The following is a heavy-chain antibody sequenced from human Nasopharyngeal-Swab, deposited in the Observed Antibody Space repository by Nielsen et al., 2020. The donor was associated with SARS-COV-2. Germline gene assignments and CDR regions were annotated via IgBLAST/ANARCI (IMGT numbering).Heavy chain of an antibody. CDR3: ARDSTIAVAGTLLYYYYYMDV. V-gene: IGHV3-7*01. D-gene: IGHD6-19*01. J-gene: IGHJ6*03. CDR1: GFTFSSYW. Sequence: GESLKISCAASGFTFSSYWMSWVRQAPGKGLEWVANIKQDGSEKYYVDSVKGRFNISRDNAKSSLYLQMNSLRAEDTAVYYCARDSTIAVAGTLLYYYYYMDVWGKGTTVTVSS. CDR2: IKQDGSEK.